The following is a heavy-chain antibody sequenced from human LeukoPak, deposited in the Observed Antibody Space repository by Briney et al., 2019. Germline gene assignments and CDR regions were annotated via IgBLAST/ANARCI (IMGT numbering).Heavy chain of an antibody. D-gene: IGHD1-26*01. CDR3: ASGATYAWDLLRY. Sequence: PSETLSLTCGVYGGSFSAYYWTWIRQPPGKGLEWIGEINHSGSANYNPSLKSRVTISADTSKNQFSLKLTSVTAADTAVYYCASGATYAWDLLRYWGQGALVTVSS. J-gene: IGHJ4*02. CDR2: INHSGSA. CDR1: GGSFSAYY. V-gene: IGHV4-34*01.